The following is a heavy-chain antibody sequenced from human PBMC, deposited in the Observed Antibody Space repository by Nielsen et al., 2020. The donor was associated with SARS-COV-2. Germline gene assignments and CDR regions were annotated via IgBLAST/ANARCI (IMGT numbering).Heavy chain of an antibody. CDR2: IKQDGSEK. J-gene: IGHJ4*02. CDR3: ARIYSSSYIDY. Sequence: GESLKTSCAASGFAFSSDWMSWLRQAPGKGLEWVANIKQDGSEKHYVDSVKGRFTVSRDNTKNSLYLQMNSLRAEDTAVYYCARIYSSSYIDYWGQGALVTVSS. CDR1: GFAFSSDW. D-gene: IGHD6-13*01. V-gene: IGHV3-7*01.